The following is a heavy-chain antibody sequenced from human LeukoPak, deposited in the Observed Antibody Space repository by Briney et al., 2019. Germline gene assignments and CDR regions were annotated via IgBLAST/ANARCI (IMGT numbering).Heavy chain of an antibody. CDR2: IYYSGST. D-gene: IGHD6-19*01. CDR3: ARPSSGGFDY. V-gene: IGHV4-39*01. CDR1: GGSISSSSYY. J-gene: IGHJ4*02. Sequence: SETLSLTCTVSGGSISSSSYYWGWIRQPPGKGLEWIGSIYYSGSTYYNPSLKSRVTISVDTSKNQFSRKLSSVTAADTAVYYCARPSSGGFDYWGQGTLVTVSS.